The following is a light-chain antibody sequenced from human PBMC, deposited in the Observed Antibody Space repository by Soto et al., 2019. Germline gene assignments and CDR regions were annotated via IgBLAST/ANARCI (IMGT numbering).Light chain of an antibody. J-gene: IGKJ1*01. CDR3: QQYNDYSGT. CDR2: KAS. Sequence: DIQMTQSPSTLSASVGDRVTITCRASQNVNSWLAWYQQKPGKAPKLLIYKASNLENGVPSRFSGSGSGTEFTLTIRGLQPDDFASYYCQQYNDYSGTFGQGTKVDIK. V-gene: IGKV1-5*03. CDR1: QNVNSW.